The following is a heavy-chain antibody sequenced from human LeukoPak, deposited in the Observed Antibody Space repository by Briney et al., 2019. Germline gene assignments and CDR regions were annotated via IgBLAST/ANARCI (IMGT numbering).Heavy chain of an antibody. Sequence: ASVKVSCKASGYTFNNYGISWVRQAPGQGLEWMGRISAYNGNTNYAQKVQGRVTMTTDTSTNTAYLELRNLTSDDTAVFYCARDSADCSGGSCYSAEYFQHWGQGTLVTVSS. CDR2: ISAYNGNT. J-gene: IGHJ1*01. CDR3: ARDSADCSGGSCYSAEYFQH. D-gene: IGHD2-15*01. CDR1: GYTFNNYG. V-gene: IGHV1-18*01.